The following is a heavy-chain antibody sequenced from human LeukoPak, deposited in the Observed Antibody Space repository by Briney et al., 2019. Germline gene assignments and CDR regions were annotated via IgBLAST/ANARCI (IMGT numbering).Heavy chain of an antibody. V-gene: IGHV3-11*01. CDR2: ISRSGSTK. CDR3: ARDSYYDSSGYYYANWFDP. CDR1: GFTFSDYN. J-gene: IGHJ5*02. Sequence: GGSLRLSCAASGFTFSDYNMRWIRQAPGKGLEWVSSISRSGSTKYYADSVKGRFTISRDNAKNSLFLQMNSLRSDDTAVYYCARDSYYDSSGYYYANWFDPWGQGTLVTVSS. D-gene: IGHD3-22*01.